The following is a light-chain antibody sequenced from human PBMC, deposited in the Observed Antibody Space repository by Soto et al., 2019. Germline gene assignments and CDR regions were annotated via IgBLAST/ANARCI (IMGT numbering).Light chain of an antibody. CDR2: ENI. CDR1: SSDVGAYDL. V-gene: IGLV2-14*02. CDR3: FSFTTTSTHV. J-gene: IGLJ1*01. Sequence: QSALTQPASVSGSPGQSITISCIGTSSDVGAYDLVSWYQQHPGTAPRLIIYENIRRPSTISSRFSGSKSGNTAYLTISGLQVEDEAEYFCFSFTTTSTHVFGTGTKVTVL.